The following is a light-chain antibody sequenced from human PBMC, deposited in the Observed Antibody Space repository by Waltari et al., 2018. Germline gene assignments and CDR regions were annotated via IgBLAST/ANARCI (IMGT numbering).Light chain of an antibody. CDR1: QSVSSSY. CDR2: GAS. V-gene: IGKV3-20*01. CDR3: QQYGSSWT. J-gene: IGKJ1*01. Sequence: EIVLTQSPGTLSLSPGERATLSCKASQSVSSSYLACYQQKPAQAPRLRIYGASRRATGIPDRFSGSGSETDFSFTISRLEPEDFAVYYCQQYGSSWTFGQGTKVEIK.